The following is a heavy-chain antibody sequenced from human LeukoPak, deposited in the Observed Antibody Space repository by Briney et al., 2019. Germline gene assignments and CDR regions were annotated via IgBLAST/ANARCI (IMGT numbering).Heavy chain of an antibody. J-gene: IGHJ4*02. CDR1: GFTFSNSA. V-gene: IGHV3-23*01. Sequence: PGGSLRLSCAASGFTFSNSAMSWVRQAPGKGLEWVSAISDSGVSTYYADSVKGRFTISRDNSKNTVYLQMNSLRAEDTAVYYCAKELRIVGATEGFDSRGQGTLVTVSS. CDR2: ISDSGVST. D-gene: IGHD1-26*01. CDR3: AKELRIVGATEGFDS.